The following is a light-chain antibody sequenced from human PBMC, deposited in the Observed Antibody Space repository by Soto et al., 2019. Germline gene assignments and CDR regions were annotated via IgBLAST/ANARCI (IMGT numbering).Light chain of an antibody. J-gene: IGKJ5*01. CDR3: QQYGSSAPIT. V-gene: IGKV3-20*01. Sequence: EILLTQSPVTLSLSPGERATLSCRASQSVSSSYLAWYQQKPGQAPRLLIYGASSRATGIPDRFSGSGSGTDFTLTISRLEPEDFALYYCQQYGSSAPITFGQGTRLEIK. CDR1: QSVSSSY. CDR2: GAS.